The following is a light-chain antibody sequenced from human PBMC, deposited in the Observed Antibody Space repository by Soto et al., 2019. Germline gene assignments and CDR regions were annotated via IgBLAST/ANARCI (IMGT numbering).Light chain of an antibody. CDR1: ITNIRAGYG. CDR2: GNT. Sequence: VPTHPASVCEAPGQRCSISCTGTITNIRAGYGVHWYQQRPGTAPKPLIVGNTIRRSGVPDRFSASTSGTSASLAITGLQAEDEGDYYCRSYDSTLSARYVFGTGTTVTVL. CDR3: RSYDSTLSARYV. J-gene: IGLJ1*01. V-gene: IGLV1-40*01.